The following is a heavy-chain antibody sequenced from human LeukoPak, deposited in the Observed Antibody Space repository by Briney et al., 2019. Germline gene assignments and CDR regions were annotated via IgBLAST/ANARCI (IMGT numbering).Heavy chain of an antibody. V-gene: IGHV1-24*01. CDR2: FDPEDGKT. CDR3: ATGYLVTAGLMDV. D-gene: IGHD6-13*01. J-gene: IGHJ6*02. Sequence: VASVKVSCKVSGYILTELSMFWVRQAPGKGLEWMGSFDPEDGKTVYAQKFQGRVTMTEDTSTGTAYMELSSLRSEDTAVYYCATGYLVTAGLMDVWGQGTTVTVSS. CDR1: GYILTELS.